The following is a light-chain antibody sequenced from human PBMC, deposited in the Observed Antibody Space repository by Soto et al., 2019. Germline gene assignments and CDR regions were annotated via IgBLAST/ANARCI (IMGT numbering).Light chain of an antibody. V-gene: IGLV1-40*01. J-gene: IGLJ1*01. CDR1: NSNIGAGYD. Sequence: QSVLTQPPSVSGAPGQRVTISCTGSNSNIGAGYDVHWYQHLPETAPKLLIYSTNERPSGVPDRFSGSLSGTSASLAITGLRAEDEADYYCQSYDSSLSGYVFGPGTKVTVL. CDR3: QSYDSSLSGYV. CDR2: STN.